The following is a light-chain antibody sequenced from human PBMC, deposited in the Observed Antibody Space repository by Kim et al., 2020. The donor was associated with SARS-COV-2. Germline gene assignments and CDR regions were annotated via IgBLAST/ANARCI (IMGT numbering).Light chain of an antibody. CDR2: DTD. Sequence: LAPGERATLSCRASQSVRNSLAWYRQKPGQAPTLLIYDTDNRATGIPTRFSGSGSGTDFTLSISNLDPEDFAVYYCQQRSSWPLTFGGGTKVDIK. CDR3: QQRSSWPLT. CDR1: QSVRNS. V-gene: IGKV3-11*01. J-gene: IGKJ4*01.